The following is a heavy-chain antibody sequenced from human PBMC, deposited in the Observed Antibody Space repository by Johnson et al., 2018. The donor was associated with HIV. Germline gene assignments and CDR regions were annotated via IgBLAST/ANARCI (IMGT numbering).Heavy chain of an antibody. CDR3: AKVRGWSDDTFDI. J-gene: IGHJ3*02. Sequence: QVQLVESGGGVVQPGRSLRLSCAASGFTFSNYAMHWVRQAPGKGLEWVAVIWYNGSKKYYADSVKGRFTIPRDNSKNTLYLQMNSLRAEDTAVYYCAKVRGWSDDTFDIWGQGTMVTVSS. V-gene: IGHV3-33*06. CDR1: GFTFSNYA. CDR2: IWYNGSKK. D-gene: IGHD5-12*01.